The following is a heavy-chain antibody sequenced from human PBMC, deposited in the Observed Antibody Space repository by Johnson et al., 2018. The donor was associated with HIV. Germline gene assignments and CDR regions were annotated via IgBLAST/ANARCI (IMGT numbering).Heavy chain of an antibody. CDR1: GFTFSSYG. CDR3: AKDAYDYGDYGAFDI. J-gene: IGHJ3*02. Sequence: VQLVESGGGVVQPGRSLRLSCAASGFTFSSYGMHWVRQAPGNGLEWVAVISYDGSNKYYADSVKGRFTISRDNSKNTLYLQMNSLRAEDTAVYYCAKDAYDYGDYGAFDIWGQGTMVTVSS. D-gene: IGHD4-17*01. CDR2: ISYDGSNK. V-gene: IGHV3-30*18.